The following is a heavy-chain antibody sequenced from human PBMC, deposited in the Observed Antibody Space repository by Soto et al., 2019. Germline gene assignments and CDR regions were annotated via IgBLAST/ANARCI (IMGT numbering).Heavy chain of an antibody. V-gene: IGHV3-23*02. CDR1: GFSYGSYS. J-gene: IGHJ4*02. Sequence: GSLRLSCVASGFSYGSYSITVVPQAQGQGLEWVSVICGSDGRTYYGDSVKGRFTISRANSKNTLYLQMNSLRAADPALYSCAKTTGRDAWYEGCWGQGSQLPVYS. CDR2: ICGSDGRT. CDR3: AKTTGRDAWYEGC. D-gene: IGHD3-10*01.